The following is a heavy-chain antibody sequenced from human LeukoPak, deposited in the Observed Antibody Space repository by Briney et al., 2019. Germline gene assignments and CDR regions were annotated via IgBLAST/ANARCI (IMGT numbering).Heavy chain of an antibody. J-gene: IGHJ4*02. CDR3: AKVLTYYYDSSGYCPADY. V-gene: IGHV3-30*18. CDR2: ISYDGSNK. CDR1: GFTFTSYS. Sequence: GGSLRLSCAASGFTFTSYSMNWVRQAPGKGLEWVAVISYDGSNKYYADSVKGRFTISRDNSKNTLYLQMNSLRAEDTAVYYCAKVLTYYYDSSGYCPADYWGQGTLVTVSS. D-gene: IGHD3-22*01.